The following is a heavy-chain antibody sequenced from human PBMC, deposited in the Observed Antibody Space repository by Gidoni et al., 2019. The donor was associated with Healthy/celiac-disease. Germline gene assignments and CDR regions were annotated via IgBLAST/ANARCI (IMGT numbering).Heavy chain of an antibody. V-gene: IGHV3-21*01. Sequence: EVQLVESGGGLVKPGGSLRLSCAASGFTFSSYSMNWVRQAPGKGLEWVSSISSSSSYIYYADSVKGRFTISRDNAKNSLYLQMNSLRAEDTAVYYCARDPICSSTSCPDYWGQGTLVTVSS. CDR2: ISSSSSYI. J-gene: IGHJ4*02. D-gene: IGHD2-2*01. CDR1: GFTFSSYS. CDR3: ARDPICSSTSCPDY.